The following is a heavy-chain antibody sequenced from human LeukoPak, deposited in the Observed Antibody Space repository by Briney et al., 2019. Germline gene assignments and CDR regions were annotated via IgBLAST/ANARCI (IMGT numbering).Heavy chain of an antibody. CDR1: GFTFSNHG. Sequence: GGSLRLSRAVSGFTFSNHGMHWVRQAPGKGLEWVAVISYDGRKKYYADSVKGRFSISRDNSMNTVYLQMNSLRAEDTAVYYCAKEYTNAMDYFDYWGQGTLVTVSS. J-gene: IGHJ4*02. D-gene: IGHD2-8*01. V-gene: IGHV3-30*18. CDR2: ISYDGRKK. CDR3: AKEYTNAMDYFDY.